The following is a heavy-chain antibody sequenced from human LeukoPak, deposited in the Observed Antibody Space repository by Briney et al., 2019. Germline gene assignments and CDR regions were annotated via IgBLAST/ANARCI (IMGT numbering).Heavy chain of an antibody. J-gene: IGHJ4*02. CDR3: ARGGDGYNPPFDY. CDR1: GGSISSYY. Sequence: SETLSLTCTVSGGSISSYYWSWIRQPPGKGLEWIGYIYYSGSTNYNPSLQSRVTMSVDTSKNQFSLKLSSVTAADTAVYYCARGGDGYNPPFDYWGQGTLVTVSS. CDR2: IYYSGST. D-gene: IGHD5-24*01. V-gene: IGHV4-59*12.